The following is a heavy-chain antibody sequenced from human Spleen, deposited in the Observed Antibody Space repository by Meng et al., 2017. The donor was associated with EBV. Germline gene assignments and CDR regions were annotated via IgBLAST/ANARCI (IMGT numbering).Heavy chain of an antibody. Sequence: QVQHVQSGAEVKKPGASVKVSCKTSGYTFTSYAMHWVRQAPGQRLEWMGWIHTGNGDTKYSQKFQGRVTITRDTSASTAYMDLSSLRSEDTAVYYCAKGAGAASWYYFDSWGQGTLVTVSS. D-gene: IGHD6-13*01. CDR2: IHTGNGDT. V-gene: IGHV1-3*04. CDR3: AKGAGAASWYYFDS. J-gene: IGHJ4*02. CDR1: GYTFTSYA.